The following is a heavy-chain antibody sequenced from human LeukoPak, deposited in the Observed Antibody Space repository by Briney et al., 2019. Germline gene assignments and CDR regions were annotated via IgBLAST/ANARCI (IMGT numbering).Heavy chain of an antibody. V-gene: IGHV4-30-2*01. CDR1: GGSISSGGYY. D-gene: IGHD3-10*01. J-gene: IGHJ5*02. CDR2: IYDSGST. CDR3: ARELLWFGEYRNWFDP. Sequence: SETLSLTCAVSGGSISSGGYYWSWIRQPPGKGLDWIGYIYDSGSTYYNPSLKSRVTISVDKSKNQFSLKLSSVTAADTAVYYCARELLWFGEYRNWFDPWGQGTLVTVSS.